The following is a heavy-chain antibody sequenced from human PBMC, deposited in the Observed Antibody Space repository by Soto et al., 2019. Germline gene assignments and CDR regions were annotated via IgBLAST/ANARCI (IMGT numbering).Heavy chain of an antibody. Sequence: SETLSLTCTVSGGSISSYYWSWIRQPPGKGLEWIGYIYYSGSTNYNPSLKSRVTISVDTSKNQFSLKLSSVTAADTAVYYCARSPRKVVPAAMVWFDPWGQGTLVTVSS. CDR1: GGSISSYY. J-gene: IGHJ5*02. CDR3: ARSPRKVVPAAMVWFDP. V-gene: IGHV4-59*01. D-gene: IGHD2-2*01. CDR2: IYYSGST.